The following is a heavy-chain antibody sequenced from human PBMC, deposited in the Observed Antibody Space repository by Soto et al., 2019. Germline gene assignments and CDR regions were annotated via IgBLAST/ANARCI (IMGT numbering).Heavy chain of an antibody. V-gene: IGHV1-18*01. Sequence: ASVKVSCKASGYTFTSYGISWVRQAPGQGLEWMGWISAYNGNTNYAQKLQGRVTMTTDTSTSTAYMELRSLRSDDTAVYYCARSTVTTPGKSRYFDYWGQGTLVNVSS. J-gene: IGHJ4*02. CDR3: ARSTVTTPGKSRYFDY. D-gene: IGHD4-17*01. CDR2: ISAYNGNT. CDR1: GYTFTSYG.